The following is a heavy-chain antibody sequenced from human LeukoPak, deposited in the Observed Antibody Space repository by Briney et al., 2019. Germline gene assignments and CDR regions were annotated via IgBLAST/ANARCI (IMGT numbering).Heavy chain of an antibody. Sequence: SLTXXVXXXXFXXYXXSXXRQPPXKGLDRLGEINHSRSTNYNPSLKSRVTISVDTSKTQFSLKLSSVTAADTAVYYCARKGIAAFFDYWGQGTLVTVSP. CDR2: INHSRST. J-gene: IGHJ4*02. CDR1: XXXFXXYX. CDR3: ARKGIAAFFDY. D-gene: IGHD6-13*01. V-gene: IGHV4-34*01.